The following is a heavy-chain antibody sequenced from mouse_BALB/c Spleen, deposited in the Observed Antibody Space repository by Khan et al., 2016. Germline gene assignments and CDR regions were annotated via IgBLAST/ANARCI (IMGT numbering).Heavy chain of an antibody. D-gene: IGHD1-1*02. CDR2: IDPANGNT. J-gene: IGHJ3*01. V-gene: IGHV14-3*02. Sequence: VQLQQSGAELVKPGASVKLSCTASGFNIKDTYMHWVKQRPEQGLEWIGRIDPANGNTKYDPKFQGKDTISADTSPNTAYLQLSSLTSEDTAVDYCAIWPFAYWGQGTLVTVSA. CDR1: GFNIKDTY. CDR3: AIWPFAY.